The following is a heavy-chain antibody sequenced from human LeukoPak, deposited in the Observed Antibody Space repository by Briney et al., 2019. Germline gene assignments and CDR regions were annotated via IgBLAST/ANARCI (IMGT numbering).Heavy chain of an antibody. CDR2: IYPGGSDT. J-gene: IGHJ4*02. Sequence: GESFMTSCKVSGYIFTSYYIGWVRQMPGKGLQWMGVIYPGGSDTRYSPSFQGQVTISADKSISTAYLQWSSLKASDTAIYYCARGASGTGRFDFGDQRTLVTVSS. CDR3: ARGASGTGRFDF. CDR1: GYIFTSYY. V-gene: IGHV5-51*01. D-gene: IGHD6-13*01.